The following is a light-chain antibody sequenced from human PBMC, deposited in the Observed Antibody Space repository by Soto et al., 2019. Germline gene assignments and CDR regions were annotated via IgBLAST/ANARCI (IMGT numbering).Light chain of an antibody. V-gene: IGLV2-8*01. J-gene: IGLJ3*02. Sequence: QSALTQPPSASGSHGRSVTISSTGTSSDVGGYDYVSWFQQHPGKAPKLIIYEVTKRPSGVPDRFSASKSGNTASLTVSGLQAEDEADYYCSSFVAGNNYWVFGGGTKVTVL. CDR3: SSFVAGNNYWV. CDR1: SSDVGGYDY. CDR2: EVT.